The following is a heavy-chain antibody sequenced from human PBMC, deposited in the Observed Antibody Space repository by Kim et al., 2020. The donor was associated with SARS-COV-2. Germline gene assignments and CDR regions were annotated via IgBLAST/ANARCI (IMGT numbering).Heavy chain of an antibody. CDR2: ISSSSSYI. CDR1: GFTFSSYS. CDR3: ARDKGYVGPGPTDAFDI. Sequence: GGSLRLSCAASGFTFSSYSMNWVRQAPGKGLEWVSSISSSSSYIYYADSVKGRFTISRDNAKNSLYLQMNSLRAEDTAVYYCARDKGYVGPGPTDAFDIWGQGTMVTVSS. V-gene: IGHV3-21*01. D-gene: IGHD5-12*01. J-gene: IGHJ3*02.